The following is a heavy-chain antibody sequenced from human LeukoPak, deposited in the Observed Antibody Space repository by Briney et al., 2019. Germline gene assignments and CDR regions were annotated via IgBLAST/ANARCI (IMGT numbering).Heavy chain of an antibody. CDR3: ARDPITGDRFDY. Sequence: SQTLSLTCAISGDTVSSNRAAWNWIRQSPSRGLEWLGRTYYRSKWYNDYAPSVKSRITINPDTSKNQFSLQLNSVTPEDTAVYYCARDPITGDRFDYWGQEPWSPSPQ. J-gene: IGHJ4*01. V-gene: IGHV6-1*01. CDR2: TYYRSKWYN. CDR1: GDTVSSNRAA. D-gene: IGHD7-27*01.